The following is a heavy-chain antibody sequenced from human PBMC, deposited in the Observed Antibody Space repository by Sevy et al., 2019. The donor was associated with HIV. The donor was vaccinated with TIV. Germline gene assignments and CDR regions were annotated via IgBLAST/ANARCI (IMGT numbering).Heavy chain of an antibody. V-gene: IGHV3-20*04. CDR2: INWNGGST. CDR3: ARGYGDYDGGDY. D-gene: IGHD4-17*01. J-gene: IGHJ4*02. Sequence: GGSLRLSCAASGFTFDDYGMSWVRQAPGKGLEWVSGINWNGGSTGYTDSVKGRFTISRDNAKNSLYLQMNSLRAEDTALYSCARGYGDYDGGDYWGQGTLVTVSS. CDR1: GFTFDDYG.